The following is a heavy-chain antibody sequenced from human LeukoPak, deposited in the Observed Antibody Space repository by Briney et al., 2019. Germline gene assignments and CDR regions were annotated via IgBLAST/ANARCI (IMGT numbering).Heavy chain of an antibody. CDR3: ARVPSGYSSSWTFDY. CDR2: ISSSSSYI. D-gene: IGHD6-13*01. Sequence: PGGSLRLSCAASGFTFSSYSMNWVRQAPGKGLEWVSSISSSSSYIYYADSVKGRFTISRDNAKNSLYLQMNSLRAEDTAVYYCARVPSGYSSSWTFDYWGQGTLVTVSS. CDR1: GFTFSSYS. J-gene: IGHJ4*02. V-gene: IGHV3-21*01.